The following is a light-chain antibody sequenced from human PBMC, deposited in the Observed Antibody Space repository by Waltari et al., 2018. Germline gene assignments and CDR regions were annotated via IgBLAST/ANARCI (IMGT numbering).Light chain of an antibody. CDR1: QSVRSN. CDR3: QQYNNWPPWT. CDR2: GAS. Sequence: EIVMTQSPATLSVSPGERATLSCRASQSVRSNLAWYQQKPVQAPRLLIYGASTRATGIPARFSGSGSGTEFTLTISSLQSEDFAVYYCQQYNNWPPWTFGQGTKVEIK. V-gene: IGKV3-15*01. J-gene: IGKJ1*01.